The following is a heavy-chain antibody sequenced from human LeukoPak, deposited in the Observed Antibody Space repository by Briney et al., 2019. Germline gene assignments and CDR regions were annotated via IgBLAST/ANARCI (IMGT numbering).Heavy chain of an antibody. CDR3: ARTEYNWFDP. CDR2: INHSGST. CDR1: GGSFSGYY. V-gene: IGHV4-34*01. J-gene: IGHJ5*02. Sequence: SETLSLTCAVYGGSFSGYYWSWIRQPPGKGLEWIGEINHSGSTNYNPSLKSRVTISVDTSKNQFSLKLSSVTAADTAVYYCARTEYNWFDPWGQGTLVTVSS.